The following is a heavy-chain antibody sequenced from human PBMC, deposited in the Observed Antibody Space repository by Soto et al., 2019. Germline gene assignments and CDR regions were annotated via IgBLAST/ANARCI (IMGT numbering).Heavy chain of an antibody. CDR3: ARHFNRYDNVDY. CDR2: MFYSGRT. V-gene: IGHV4-59*08. D-gene: IGHD3-9*01. Sequence: PSETLSLTCTVSGGSISSHYWSWIRQPPGKGLEWIGYMFYSGRTNYNPSLRSRVTLSVDTSKNQFSLKLSSVTAADTAVYYCARHFNRYDNVDYWGKGTLVTVST. CDR1: GGSISSHY. J-gene: IGHJ4*02.